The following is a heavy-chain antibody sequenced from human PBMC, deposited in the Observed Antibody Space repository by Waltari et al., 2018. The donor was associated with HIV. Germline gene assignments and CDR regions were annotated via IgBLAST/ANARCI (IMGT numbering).Heavy chain of an antibody. Sequence: EVQLVESGGGLIQPGGSLRLSCAASGFTVSSNYMSWVRQAPGKGLEWVSVIYSGGSTYYADSVKGRFTISRDNSKNTLYLQMNSLRAEDTAVYYCARVRGEGPIQLWIDYWGQGTLVTVSS. J-gene: IGHJ4*02. CDR2: IYSGGST. CDR1: GFTVSSNY. D-gene: IGHD5-18*01. V-gene: IGHV3-53*01. CDR3: ARVRGEGPIQLWIDY.